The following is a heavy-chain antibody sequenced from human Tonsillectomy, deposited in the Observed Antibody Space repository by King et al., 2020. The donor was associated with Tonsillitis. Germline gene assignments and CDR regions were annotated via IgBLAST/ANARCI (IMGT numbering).Heavy chain of an antibody. CDR3: STTAY. J-gene: IGHJ4*02. CDR2: ISDNGGIT. V-gene: IGHV3-64D*08. Sequence: VQLVESGGTLVQPGGSLRLSCSASGFTFSSYAMHWVRQAPGMGLEYVSAISDNGGITYHADSVKGRFTISRDNFKNTLYLQMNSLRAEDTAVYYCSTTAYWGQGTLVTVSS. CDR1: GFTFSSYA. D-gene: IGHD1-1*01.